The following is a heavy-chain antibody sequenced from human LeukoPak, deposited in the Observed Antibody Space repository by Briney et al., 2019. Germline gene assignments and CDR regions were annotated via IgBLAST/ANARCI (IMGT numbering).Heavy chain of an antibody. V-gene: IGHV1-18*01. CDR2: ISAYNGNT. Sequence: ASVKVSCKASGYTFTSYGISWVRQAPGQGLEWMGWISAYNGNTNYAQKLQGRVTMTEDTSTDTAYMELSSLRSEDTAVYYCATRRISYSSSWYLLDYWGQGTLVTVSS. J-gene: IGHJ4*02. D-gene: IGHD6-13*01. CDR1: GYTFTSYG. CDR3: ATRRISYSSSWYLLDY.